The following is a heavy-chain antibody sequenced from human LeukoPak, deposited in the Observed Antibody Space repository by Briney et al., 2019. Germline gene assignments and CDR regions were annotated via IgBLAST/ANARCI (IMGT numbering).Heavy chain of an antibody. J-gene: IGHJ4*02. CDR1: GVSFSGYY. CDR2: INHSGST. Sequence: PSETLSLTCAVYGVSFSGYYWSWIRQPPGKGLEWIGEINHSGSTNYNPSLKSRVTISVDTSKNQFSLKLSSVTAADTAVYYCARGAVADYWGQGTLVTVSS. V-gene: IGHV4-34*01. D-gene: IGHD6-19*01. CDR3: ARGAVADY.